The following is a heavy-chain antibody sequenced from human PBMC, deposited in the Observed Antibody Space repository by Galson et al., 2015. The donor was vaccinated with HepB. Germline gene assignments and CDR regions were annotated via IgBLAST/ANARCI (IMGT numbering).Heavy chain of an antibody. V-gene: IGHV1-18*01. CDR1: GFTFTNYG. J-gene: IGHJ6*02. CDR2: ISAYSGDT. D-gene: IGHD6-13*01. Sequence: SVKASCKASGFTFTNYGLSWVRQAPGQGPEWVGWISAYSGDTKYAEKVQDRVTMTTDTSTSTVYMESRSLTSDDTAVYYCARDHHSSSWFQFYYGMDVWGQGTTVTVSS. CDR3: ARDHHSSSWFQFYYGMDV.